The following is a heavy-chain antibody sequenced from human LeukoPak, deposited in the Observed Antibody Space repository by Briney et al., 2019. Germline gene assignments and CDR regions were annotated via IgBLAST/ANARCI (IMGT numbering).Heavy chain of an antibody. J-gene: IGHJ4*02. CDR1: GGTFSSYA. Sequence: ASVKVSCKASGGTFSSYAISWVRQAPGQGLEWMGGIIPIFGTANYAQKFQGRVTITADESTSTAYMALSSLRSEETAVYYCARGGGGNSDFLTTYTGASLSFDYWGQGALVTVSS. CDR3: ARGGGGNSDFLTTYTGASLSFDY. D-gene: IGHD3-9*01. CDR2: IIPIFGTA. V-gene: IGHV1-69*13.